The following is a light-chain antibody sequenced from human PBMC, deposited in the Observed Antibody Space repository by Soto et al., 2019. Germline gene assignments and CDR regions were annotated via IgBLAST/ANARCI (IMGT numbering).Light chain of an antibody. CDR2: DIR. V-gene: IGLV2-14*03. J-gene: IGLJ1*01. CDR1: SSDVGGYKY. CDR3: SSYTSSSTRV. Sequence: QSALTQPAFVSGSPGQSITISCTGTSSDVGGYKYVSWYQQHPGKAPKLMIYDIRNRPSGVSNRFSGSKSGNTASLTISGLQAEDEAIYYCSSYTSSSTRVFGTGTKLTVL.